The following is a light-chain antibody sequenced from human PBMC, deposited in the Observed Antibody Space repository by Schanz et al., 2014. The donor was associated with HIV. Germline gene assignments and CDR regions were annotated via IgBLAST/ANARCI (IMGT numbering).Light chain of an antibody. V-gene: IGKV3-20*01. CDR1: QSVTSRY. Sequence: EIVMTQSPATLSLSPGERATLSCRASQSVTSRYLAWYKQKHGQAPRLLIYGASSRATGVPDRFSGSGSGTAFTLTISGLEPEDFAVYYCQQFGISPPWTFGQGTKVEI. CDR3: QQFGISPPWT. CDR2: GAS. J-gene: IGKJ1*01.